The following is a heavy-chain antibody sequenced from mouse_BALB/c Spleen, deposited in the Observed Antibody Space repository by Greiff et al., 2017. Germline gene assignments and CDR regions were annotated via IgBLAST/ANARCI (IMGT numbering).Heavy chain of an antibody. CDR3: ARNDYNAMDY. V-gene: IGHV1-7*01. Sequence: VQLKESGAELAKPGASVKMSCKASGYTFTSYWMHWVKQRPGQGLEWIGYINPSTGYTEYNQKFKDKATLTADKSSSTAYMQLSSLTSEDSAVYYCARNDYNAMDYWGQGTSVTVSS. J-gene: IGHJ4*01. CDR2: INPSTGYT. CDR1: GYTFTSYW.